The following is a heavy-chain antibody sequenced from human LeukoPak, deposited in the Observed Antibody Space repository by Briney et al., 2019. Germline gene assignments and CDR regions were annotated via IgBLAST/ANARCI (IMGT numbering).Heavy chain of an antibody. CDR1: GFTFSSYS. CDR3: ARPVSAAGTVDY. CDR2: ISSSSSSR. Sequence: GGSLGLSCAASGFTFSSYSMNWVRQAPGKGLEWVSYISSSSSSRYYADSVEGRFTISRDNAKNSLYLQMNSLRAEDTAVYYCARPVSAAGTVDYWGQGTLVTVSS. J-gene: IGHJ4*02. D-gene: IGHD6-13*01. V-gene: IGHV3-48*04.